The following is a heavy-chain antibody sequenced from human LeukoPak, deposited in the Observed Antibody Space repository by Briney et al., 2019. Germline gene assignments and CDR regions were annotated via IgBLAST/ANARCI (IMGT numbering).Heavy chain of an antibody. CDR1: GYTFTSYD. V-gene: IGHV1-8*01. CDR2: MNPNSGNT. D-gene: IGHD3-10*01. Sequence: ASVTVSCKASGYTFTSYDINWVRQATGQGLEWMGWMNPNSGNTGYAQKFQGRVTMTRNTSISTAYMELSSLRSEDTAVYYCARVRGVIIKKNWFDPWGQGTLVTVSS. CDR3: ARVRGVIIKKNWFDP. J-gene: IGHJ5*02.